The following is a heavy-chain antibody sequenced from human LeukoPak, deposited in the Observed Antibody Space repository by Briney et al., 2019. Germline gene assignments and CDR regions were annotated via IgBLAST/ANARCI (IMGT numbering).Heavy chain of an antibody. J-gene: IGHJ6*03. Sequence: ASVKVSCKASGGAFSSYAISWVRQAPGQGLEWMGGIIPIFGTANYAQKFQGRVTITADKSTSTAYMELSSLRSEDTAVYYCARDYRGYSYGFGTHNYYYYMDVWGKGTTVTVSS. D-gene: IGHD5-18*01. CDR3: ARDYRGYSYGFGTHNYYYYMDV. V-gene: IGHV1-69*06. CDR1: GGAFSSYA. CDR2: IIPIFGTA.